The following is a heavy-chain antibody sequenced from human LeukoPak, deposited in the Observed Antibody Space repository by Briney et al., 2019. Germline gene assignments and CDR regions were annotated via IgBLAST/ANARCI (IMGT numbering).Heavy chain of an antibody. CDR1: GGSISSYY. J-gene: IGHJ4*02. D-gene: IGHD6-19*01. Sequence: PSETLSLTCTVSGGSISSYYWSWIRQPPGKGLEWIGYIYYSGSTNYNPSLKSRVTISVDTSKNQFSLKLSSVTAADTAVYYCARAPYSSGPPYYFDYWGQGTLVTVSS. CDR3: ARAPYSSGPPYYFDY. CDR2: IYYSGST. V-gene: IGHV4-59*01.